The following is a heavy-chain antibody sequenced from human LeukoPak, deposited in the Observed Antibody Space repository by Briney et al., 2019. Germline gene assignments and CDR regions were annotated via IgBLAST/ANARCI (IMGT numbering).Heavy chain of an antibody. J-gene: IGHJ4*02. V-gene: IGHV1-2*02. CDR2: INPESGGT. Sequence: GASVEVSCKTSGYTFTDYYIHWARQAPGQGLEWMGWINPESGGTSYAQHFQGRVTMTRDTSISTAYMDLSRLKSDDTAVYYCARDRSRGYSYGLESLYWGQGTLVTVSS. D-gene: IGHD5-18*01. CDR1: GYTFTDYY. CDR3: ARDRSRGYSYGLESLY.